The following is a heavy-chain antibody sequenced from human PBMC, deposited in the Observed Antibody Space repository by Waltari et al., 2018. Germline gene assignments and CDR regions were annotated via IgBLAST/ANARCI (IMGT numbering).Heavy chain of an antibody. CDR2: FNTNTGNP. CDR3: ARELSITMVRGVIVNWFDP. D-gene: IGHD3-10*01. Sequence: QVQLVQSGSELKKPGASVKVSCKASGYTFTSYAMNWVRQAPGQGLEWMGWFNTNTGNPTYAQGFTGGCVFSWDTSVSTAYLQISSLKAEDTAVYYCARELSITMVRGVIVNWFDPWGQGTLVTVSS. CDR1: GYTFTSYA. J-gene: IGHJ5*02. V-gene: IGHV7-4-1*02.